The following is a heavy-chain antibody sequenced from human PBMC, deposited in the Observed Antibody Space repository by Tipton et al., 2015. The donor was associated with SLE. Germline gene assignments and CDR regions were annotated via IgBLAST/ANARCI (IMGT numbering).Heavy chain of an antibody. D-gene: IGHD3-10*01. CDR1: GGSISSGGYY. J-gene: IGHJ3*02. Sequence: TLSLTCTVSGGSISSGGYYWSWIRQHPGKGLEWIGEINHSGSTNYNPSLKSRVTISVDKSKNQFSLKLSSVTAADTAVYYCARDTYYGSGTRAFDIWGQGTMVTVSS. CDR2: INHSGST. V-gene: IGHV4-31*03. CDR3: ARDTYYGSGTRAFDI.